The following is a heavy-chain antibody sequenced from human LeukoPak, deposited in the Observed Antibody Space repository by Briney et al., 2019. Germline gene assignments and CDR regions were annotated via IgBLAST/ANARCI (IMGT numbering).Heavy chain of an antibody. V-gene: IGHV1-8*01. CDR2: MNPNSGNT. CDR1: GYTFTSYD. Sequence: ASVKVSCKASGYTFTSYDINWVRQATGQGLEWMGWMNPNSGNTGYAQKFQGRVTVTRNTSISTAYMELSSLRSEDTAVYYCARFSGSGSFWPGGYGMDVWGQGTTVTVSS. D-gene: IGHD3-10*01. CDR3: ARFSGSGSFWPGGYGMDV. J-gene: IGHJ6*02.